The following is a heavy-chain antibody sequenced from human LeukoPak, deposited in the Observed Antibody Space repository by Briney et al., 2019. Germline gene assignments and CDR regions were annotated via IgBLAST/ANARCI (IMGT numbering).Heavy chain of an antibody. CDR2: IIPIFGTA. CDR3: ARDRTPLGYCTNGVCSNGIYFDY. V-gene: IGHV1-69*13. J-gene: IGHJ4*02. Sequence: RASVKVSCTASGGTFSSYAISWVRQAPGQGLEWMGGIIPIFGTANYAQKFQGRVTITADESTSTAYMELSSLRSEDTAVYYCARDRTPLGYCTNGVCSNGIYFDYWGQGTLVTVSS. CDR1: GGTFSSYA. D-gene: IGHD2-8*01.